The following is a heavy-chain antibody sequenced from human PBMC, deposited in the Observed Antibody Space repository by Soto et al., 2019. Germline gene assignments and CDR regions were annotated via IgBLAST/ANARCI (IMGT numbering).Heavy chain of an antibody. D-gene: IGHD1-1*01. CDR1: GGSVSGGSYF. CDR2: FYYSGST. V-gene: IGHV4-61*01. J-gene: IGHJ4*02. CDR3: AREGRMGTFDY. Sequence: QVQLQESGPGLVRPSETLSLTCTVSGGSVSGGSYFWSWVRQPPGKGLEWIGYFYYSGSTKYNPSLKSRVTILEDTSKSQFSLKLNSVTAADTAVYYCAREGRMGTFDYWDQGALVTVSS.